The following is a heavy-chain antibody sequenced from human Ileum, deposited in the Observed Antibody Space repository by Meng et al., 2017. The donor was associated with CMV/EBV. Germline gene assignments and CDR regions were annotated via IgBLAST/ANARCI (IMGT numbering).Heavy chain of an antibody. Sequence: QVQLVPAGAEVKPPGASVKVSCKTSGFTFNHYGITWVRQAPGQGLEYMGWISAYNGNTNYAQKFLGRATMTTDASTSTAYMELRSLTSDDTAVYYCAKWAQSSRWPPDPFDPWGQGTLVTVSS. CDR1: GFTFNHYG. V-gene: IGHV1-18*01. CDR3: AKWAQSSRWPPDPFDP. D-gene: IGHD5-24*01. J-gene: IGHJ5*02. CDR2: ISAYNGNT.